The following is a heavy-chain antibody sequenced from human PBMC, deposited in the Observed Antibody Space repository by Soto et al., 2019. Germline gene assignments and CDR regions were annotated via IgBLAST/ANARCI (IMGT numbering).Heavy chain of an antibody. CDR3: ARGAVPAAMGGYYYYGMDV. Sequence: EVQLVESGGGLVQPGGSLRLSCAASGFTFSSYDMHWVRQATGKGLEWVSALGTAGDPYYPGSVKGRFTISRENARNSLYLQVNSLRAGDTAVYYCARGAVPAAMGGYYYYGMDVWGQGTTVTVSS. CDR1: GFTFSSYD. V-gene: IGHV3-13*05. CDR2: LGTAGDP. J-gene: IGHJ6*02. D-gene: IGHD2-2*01.